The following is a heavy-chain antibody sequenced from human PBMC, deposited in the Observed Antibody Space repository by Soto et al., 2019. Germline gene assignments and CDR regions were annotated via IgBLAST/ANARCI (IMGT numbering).Heavy chain of an antibody. Sequence: SETLSLTCAVYGGSFSGYYWSWIRQPPGKGLEWIGEINHSGSTNYNPSLKSRVTISVDTSKNQFSLKLSSVTAADTAVYYCASFEYYDFWSHAFDIWGQGTMVTVSS. CDR1: GGSFSGYY. D-gene: IGHD3-3*01. V-gene: IGHV4-34*01. CDR3: ASFEYYDFWSHAFDI. J-gene: IGHJ3*02. CDR2: INHSGST.